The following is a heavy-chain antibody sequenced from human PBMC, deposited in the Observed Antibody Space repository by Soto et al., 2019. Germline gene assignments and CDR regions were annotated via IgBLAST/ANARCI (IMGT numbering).Heavy chain of an antibody. Sequence: EASVKVSCKASGYTFTGYYMHWVRQAPGQGLEWMGWINPNSGGTNYAQKFQGWVTMTRDTSISTAYMELSRLKSDDTAVYYCARGTPLLRFLEWLFPHYYGMDVWGQGTTVTVSS. CDR1: GYTFTGYY. CDR2: INPNSGGT. CDR3: ARGTPLLRFLEWLFPHYYGMDV. J-gene: IGHJ6*02. V-gene: IGHV1-2*04. D-gene: IGHD3-3*01.